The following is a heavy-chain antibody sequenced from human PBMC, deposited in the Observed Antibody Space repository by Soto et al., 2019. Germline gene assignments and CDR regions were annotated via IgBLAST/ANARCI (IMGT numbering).Heavy chain of an antibody. CDR2: IYHSGST. V-gene: IGHV4-4*02. D-gene: IGHD3-10*01. Sequence: QVQLQESGPGLVKPSGTLSLTCAVSSGSISSSNWWSWVRQPPGKGLEWIGEIYHSGSTNYNPSLKSRVTISVDKSKNQCSLKRSSVTAADTAVYYCAGVFAIVGMRYGSGSYYTRRADYFDYWGQGTLVTVSS. J-gene: IGHJ4*02. CDR1: SGSISSSNW. CDR3: AGVFAIVGMRYGSGSYYTRRADYFDY.